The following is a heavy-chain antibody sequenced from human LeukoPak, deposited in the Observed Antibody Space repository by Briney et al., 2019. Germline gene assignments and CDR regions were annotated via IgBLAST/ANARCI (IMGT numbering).Heavy chain of an antibody. V-gene: IGHV6-1*01. Sequence: SRTLSLTCDISGDSVASNSAAWNWVRQSPLRGLEWLGRTYYWSKWFNDYAVSVKSRITINPDTSKNQFSLRLNSVTPEDTAVYYCARNVVPRKGTDAWGHGTTVTVSS. CDR1: GDSVASNSAA. CDR2: TYYWSKWFN. J-gene: IGHJ6*02. CDR3: ARNVVPRKGTDA. D-gene: IGHD2-21*01.